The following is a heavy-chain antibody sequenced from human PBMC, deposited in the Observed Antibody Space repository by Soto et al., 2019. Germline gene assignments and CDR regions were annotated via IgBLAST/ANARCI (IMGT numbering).Heavy chain of an antibody. CDR3: ARATKNTSSFIDS. J-gene: IGHJ4*02. CDR2: INPNTGST. D-gene: IGHD2-2*01. V-gene: IGHV1-2*02. CDR1: GYTFTGYY. Sequence: ASVKVSCKASGYTFTGYYMHWVRQAPGQGLEWMGWINPNTGSTNYDQEFQGRITMTRDTSISTAYMELSRLGSDDTAVYFCARATKNTSSFIDSWGQGTLVTVSS.